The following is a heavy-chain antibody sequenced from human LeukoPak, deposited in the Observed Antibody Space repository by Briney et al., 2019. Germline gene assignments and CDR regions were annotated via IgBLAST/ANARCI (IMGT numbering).Heavy chain of an antibody. CDR2: ISYDGSNK. J-gene: IGHJ4*02. CDR3: ARRYDGFDY. D-gene: IGHD3-3*01. CDR1: GFTFSSYA. Sequence: GGSLRLSCAASGFTFSSYAMHWVRQAPGKGLEWVAVISYDGSNKYYADSVKGRFTISRDNSKNTLYLQMNSLRAEDTAVYYCARRYDGFDYWGQGTLVTVSS. V-gene: IGHV3-30-3*01.